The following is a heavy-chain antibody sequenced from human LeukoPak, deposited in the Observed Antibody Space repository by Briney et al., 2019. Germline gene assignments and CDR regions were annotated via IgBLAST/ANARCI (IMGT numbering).Heavy chain of an antibody. CDR1: GRSISSSNW. J-gene: IGHJ4*02. CDR3: ARARSAGGYFDWLGFDY. V-gene: IGHV4-4*02. Sequence: PSGTLSLTCAVSGRSISSSNWWSWVRQPPGKGLEWIGEIYHSGSTNYNPSLKSRVTISVDKSKNQFSLKLSSVTAADTAVYYCARARSAGGYFDWLGFDYWGQGTLVTVSS. CDR2: IYHSGST. D-gene: IGHD3-9*01.